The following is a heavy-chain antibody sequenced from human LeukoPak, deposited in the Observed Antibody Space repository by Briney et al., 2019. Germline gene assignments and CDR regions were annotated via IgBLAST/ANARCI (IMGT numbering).Heavy chain of an antibody. CDR3: ARRLDPMVQFDY. D-gene: IGHD3-10*01. V-gene: IGHV5-51*01. J-gene: IGHJ4*02. Sequence: GESLKISCKGSGYNFTTYWIGWVRQMPGKGLEWMGISYPGDSDTRYSPSFQGQVTISADRSISTAYLQWSRLKASDTAMFYCARRLDPMVQFDYWGQGTLVTVSS. CDR1: GYNFTTYW. CDR2: SYPGDSDT.